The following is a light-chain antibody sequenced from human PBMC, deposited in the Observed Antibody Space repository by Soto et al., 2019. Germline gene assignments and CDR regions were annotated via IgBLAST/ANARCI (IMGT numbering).Light chain of an antibody. CDR2: AAS. J-gene: IGKJ1*01. CDR1: QSVRDY. Sequence: IQMIQSPVSLFASVGDRVTLTCQASQSVRDYVNWYQQRPGKAPNLLIYAASTLHSGVPSRFSGSGSGTFFTLTINGLHPEDFATYYCQQSYITPRIFGQGTKVEV. V-gene: IGKV1-39*01. CDR3: QQSYITPRI.